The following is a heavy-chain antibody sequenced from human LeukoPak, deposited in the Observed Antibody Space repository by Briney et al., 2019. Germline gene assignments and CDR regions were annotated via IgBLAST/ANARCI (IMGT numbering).Heavy chain of an antibody. Sequence: PSGKVSCKASGYTFTNYYIHCVRHPPKQGLEWKGLIHTSGGSWSHAQKFQGRVTMARDTSTSTVYMELSSLRSEDTAVYYCARVRSSGWFFDWWGQGALVTVSS. J-gene: IGHJ4*02. CDR2: IHTSGGSW. V-gene: IGHV1-46*01. CDR1: GYTFTNYY. D-gene: IGHD6-19*01. CDR3: ARVRSSGWFFDW.